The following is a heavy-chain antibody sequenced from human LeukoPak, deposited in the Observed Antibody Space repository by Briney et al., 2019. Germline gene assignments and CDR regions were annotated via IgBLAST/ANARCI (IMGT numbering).Heavy chain of an antibody. CDR3: ARDPIITIFTGPGMFDP. D-gene: IGHD3-9*01. CDR1: GYTFTSYD. V-gene: IGHV1-8*01. Sequence: GASVKVSCKASGYTFTSYDINWVRQATGQGLEWMGWMNPNSGNTGYAQKFQGRVTMTRNTSISTAYMELRSLRSDDTAVYYCARDPIITIFTGPGMFDPWGQGTLVTVSS. CDR2: MNPNSGNT. J-gene: IGHJ5*02.